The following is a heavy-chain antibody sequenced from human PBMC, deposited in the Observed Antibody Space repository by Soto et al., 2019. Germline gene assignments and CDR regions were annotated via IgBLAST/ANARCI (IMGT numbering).Heavy chain of an antibody. J-gene: IGHJ3*02. CDR3: ARDHFI. Sequence: SETLSLTCTVSGGSISSYYWSWIRQPPGKGLEWIGFIYSSGTTNYNPSLKSRVTISVDTSRNQFSLKLSSVTAADTAVYFCARDHFIWGQGTMVTVSS. CDR2: IYSSGTT. V-gene: IGHV4-59*01. CDR1: GGSISSYY.